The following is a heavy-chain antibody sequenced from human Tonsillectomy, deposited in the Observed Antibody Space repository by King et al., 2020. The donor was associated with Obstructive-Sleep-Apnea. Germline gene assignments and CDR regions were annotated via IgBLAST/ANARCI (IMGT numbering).Heavy chain of an antibody. Sequence: QLQESGPGLVKPSETLSLTCTVSGGSISSINSYWGWIRQPPGKGLDWIGGIYYSGSTFYNPSLRRRVTISVDTSKNQFSLKLSAVTAADTAVYYCAKDPFYCGGDCYLDYWGQGTLVTVSS. CDR1: GGSISSINSY. J-gene: IGHJ4*02. D-gene: IGHD2-21*02. CDR2: IYYSGST. CDR3: AKDPFYCGGDCYLDY. V-gene: IGHV4-39*07.